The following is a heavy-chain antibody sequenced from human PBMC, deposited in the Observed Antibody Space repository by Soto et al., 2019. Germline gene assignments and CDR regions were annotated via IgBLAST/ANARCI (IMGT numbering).Heavy chain of an antibody. CDR2: IRSSSSNI. Sequence: EVQLVESGGGLVKPGGSLRLSCAASGFTFSSYSMHWVRQAPGKGLEWVSSIRSSSSNIYYADSVKGRFTISRDNAKNSLYLQMNSLRAEDTAVYYCASGAGVDDFWSGHDVGAYYYYYYMDVWGKGTAVTVSS. D-gene: IGHD3-3*01. V-gene: IGHV3-21*01. CDR1: GFTFSSYS. J-gene: IGHJ6*03. CDR3: ASGAGVDDFWSGHDVGAYYYYYYMDV.